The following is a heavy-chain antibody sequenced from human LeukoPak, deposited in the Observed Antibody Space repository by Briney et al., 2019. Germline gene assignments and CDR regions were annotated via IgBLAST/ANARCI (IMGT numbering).Heavy chain of an antibody. V-gene: IGHV1-8*03. CDR1: GYTLTSYD. CDR2: MNPKSGNT. J-gene: IGHJ6*03. CDR3: ARCEIVHVDERDPYYMDV. D-gene: IGHD5-12*01. Sequence: ASVKVSCKASGYTLTSYDINWVRQAPGQGIEWMGWMNPKSGNTDYAQKFQGRVTITRNTSISTGYIALSSLRSGDTAVYYCARCEIVHVDERDPYYMDVWGKGTTVTISS.